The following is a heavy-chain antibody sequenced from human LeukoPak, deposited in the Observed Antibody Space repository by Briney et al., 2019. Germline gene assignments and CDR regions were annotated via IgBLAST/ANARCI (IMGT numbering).Heavy chain of an antibody. CDR2: IYYSGST. J-gene: IGHJ3*02. V-gene: IGHV4-39*01. D-gene: IGHD3-10*01. CDR1: GGSISSSSYY. Sequence: SETLSLTCTVSGGSISSSSYYWGWIRQPPGKGLEWIGSIYYSGSTYYNPSLKSRVTISVDTSKNQFSLKLSSVTAADTAVYYCARRNGSYDAFDIWGKGTMVTVS. CDR3: ARRNGSYDAFDI.